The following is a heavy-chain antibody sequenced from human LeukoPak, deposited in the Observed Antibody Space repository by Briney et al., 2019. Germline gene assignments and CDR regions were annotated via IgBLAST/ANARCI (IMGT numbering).Heavy chain of an antibody. Sequence: SETLSLTCTVSGASVSGIPYYWGWIRQPPGKVLDWIGSIYSSGSTYYNASLQSRVTISIETSKNQISLRLNSVTAADTAIYYCAKSGGYGLIDYWGQGTLVTVSS. CDR1: GASVSGIPYY. CDR3: AKSGGYGLIDY. D-gene: IGHD1-26*01. CDR2: IYSSGST. V-gene: IGHV4-39*01. J-gene: IGHJ4*02.